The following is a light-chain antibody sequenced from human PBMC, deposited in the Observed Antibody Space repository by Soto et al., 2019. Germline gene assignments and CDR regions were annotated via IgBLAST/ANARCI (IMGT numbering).Light chain of an antibody. V-gene: IGKV1-12*01. CDR1: QGISRW. Sequence: DIQMTQSPSSVSASVGDRVTITCRASQGISRWLAWYQQKPGKAPNLLIYAASNLQSGVPSRFSGSGSGTDFTLTINSLQPEDFATYYCQQANSYPYTFGQGTKLEIK. J-gene: IGKJ2*01. CDR2: AAS. CDR3: QQANSYPYT.